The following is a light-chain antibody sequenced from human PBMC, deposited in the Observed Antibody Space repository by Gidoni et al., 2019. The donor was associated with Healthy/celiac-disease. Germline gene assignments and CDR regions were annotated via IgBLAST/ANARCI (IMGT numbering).Light chain of an antibody. V-gene: IGKV3-11*01. Sequence: EIVLTQSPATLSLSPGERATLSCRASQSVSSYLAWYQQKPGQAPRLLIYDASNRATGIPARFSGSGSGTDFTLTISSLEPEDFAVYYCQQRSNWLRNFXGXTKVEIK. CDR3: QQRSNWLRN. J-gene: IGKJ4*01. CDR1: QSVSSY. CDR2: DAS.